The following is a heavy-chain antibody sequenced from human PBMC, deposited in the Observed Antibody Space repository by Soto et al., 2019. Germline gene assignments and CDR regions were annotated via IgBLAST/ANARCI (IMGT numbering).Heavy chain of an antibody. CDR1: GDSISSRSHY. D-gene: IGHD3-10*01. J-gene: IGHJ5*02. V-gene: IGHV4-31*02. CDR3: AREGRHSGGMRESWFDP. CDR2: ILYTGAT. Sequence: SPTLSLTCAVSGDSISSRSHYWNWIRRVPGKGLEFIGYILYTGATYYNPSLRGRISMSVDTSKNQFSLTLRSVTAADTAIYYCAREGRHSGGMRESWFDPWGQGTQVTVSS.